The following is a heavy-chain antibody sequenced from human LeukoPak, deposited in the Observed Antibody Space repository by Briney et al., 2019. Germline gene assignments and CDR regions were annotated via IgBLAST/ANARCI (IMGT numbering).Heavy chain of an antibody. CDR1: GFTFNTYG. V-gene: IGHV3-NL1*01. J-gene: IGHJ4*02. D-gene: IGHD1-7*01. CDR2: IYSGGAT. CDR3: ARSARQLPLEFDY. Sequence: GGSLRLSCVASGFTFNTYGMHWVRQAPGKGLEWVSVIYSGGATYYADSVKGRFTISRDNSKNTLYLQMNSLRAEDTAVYYCARSARQLPLEFDYWGQGILVTVSS.